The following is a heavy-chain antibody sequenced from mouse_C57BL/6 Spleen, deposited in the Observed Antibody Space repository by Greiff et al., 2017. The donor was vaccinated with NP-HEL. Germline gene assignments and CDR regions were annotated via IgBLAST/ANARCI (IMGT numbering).Heavy chain of an antibody. CDR1: GFTFSSYG. Sequence: DVMLVESGGDLVKPGGSLKLSCAASGFTFSSYGMSWVRQTPDKRLEWVATISSGGSYTYYPDSVKGRFTISRDNAKNTLYLQMSSLKSEDTAMYYCASSRLEWYFDVWGTGTTVTVSS. D-gene: IGHD1-1*01. CDR3: ASSRLEWYFDV. V-gene: IGHV5-6*02. CDR2: ISSGGSYT. J-gene: IGHJ1*03.